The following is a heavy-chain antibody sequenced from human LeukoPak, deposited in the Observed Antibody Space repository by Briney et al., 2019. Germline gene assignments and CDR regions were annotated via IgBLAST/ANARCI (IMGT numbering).Heavy chain of an antibody. J-gene: IGHJ4*02. CDR2: INSDGSWT. V-gene: IGHV3-74*01. Sequence: GGSLRLSCAAPGNYWMHWVRQAPGKGLVWVSHINSDGSWTSYADSVKGRFTISKDNAKNTVYLQMNSLRAEDTAVCYCVSFYETYWGRGTLVTVSS. CDR1: GNYW. CDR3: VSFYETY. D-gene: IGHD2/OR15-2a*01.